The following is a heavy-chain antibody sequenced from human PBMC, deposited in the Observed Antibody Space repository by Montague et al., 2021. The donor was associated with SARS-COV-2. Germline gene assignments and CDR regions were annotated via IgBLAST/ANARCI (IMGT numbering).Heavy chain of an antibody. V-gene: IGHV2-5*02. CDR1: GFSLRTSGVG. D-gene: IGHD4-17*01. J-gene: IGHJ4*02. CDR2: IYWDDDK. CDR3: VHSYADYLFDY. Sequence: PTLMKPTQTLTLTCSFSGFSLRTSGVGVGWIRQPPGKALEWLAVIYWDDDKRYSPSLKSRLTTTKDTSKNQVVLTMTNMDPVDTATYYCVHSYADYLFDYWGQGTLVSVSS.